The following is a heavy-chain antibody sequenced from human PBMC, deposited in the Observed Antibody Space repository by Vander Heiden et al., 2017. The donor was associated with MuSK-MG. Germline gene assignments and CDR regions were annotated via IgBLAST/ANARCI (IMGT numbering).Heavy chain of an antibody. V-gene: IGHV3-74*01. CDR2: INSDGSST. CDR1: GFTFSSYW. D-gene: IGHD3-10*01. J-gene: IGHJ3*02. Sequence: EVQLVESGGGLVQPGGSLRLSCAASGFTFSSYWVHWVRQAPGKGLVWVSRINSDGSSTSYADSVKGRFTISRDNAKNTLYLQMNSLRAEDTAVYYCASTPRGYYGSGSRNAFDIWGQGTMVTVSS. CDR3: ASTPRGYYGSGSRNAFDI.